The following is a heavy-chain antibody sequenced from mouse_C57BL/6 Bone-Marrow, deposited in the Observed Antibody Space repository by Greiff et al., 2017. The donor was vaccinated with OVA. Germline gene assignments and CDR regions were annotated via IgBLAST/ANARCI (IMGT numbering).Heavy chain of an antibody. CDR3: ARHQLGREGDY. D-gene: IGHD4-1*02. CDR1: GFTFSSYG. Sequence: EVQVVESGGDLVKPGGSLKLSCAASGFTFSSYGMSWVRQTPDKRLEWVATISSGGSYTYYPNSVKGRITISRDNAKNTLYLQMSSLKSEDTAMYYCARHQLGREGDYWGQGTSVTVSS. J-gene: IGHJ4*01. CDR2: ISSGGSYT. V-gene: IGHV5-6*01.